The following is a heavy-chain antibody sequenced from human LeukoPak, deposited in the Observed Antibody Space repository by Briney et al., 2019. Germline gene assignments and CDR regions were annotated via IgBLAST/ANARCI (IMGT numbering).Heavy chain of an antibody. V-gene: IGHV1-69*05. Sequence: ASVKVSCKASGGTFSSYAISWVRQAPGQGLEWMGGIIPIFGTANYAQKFQGRVTITTDESTSTAYMELSSLRSEDTAVYYCARFGFIGGFLEWPTTSYYYYMDVWGKGTTVTVSS. D-gene: IGHD3-3*01. CDR2: IIPIFGTA. CDR3: ARFGFIGGFLEWPTTSYYYYMDV. CDR1: GGTFSSYA. J-gene: IGHJ6*03.